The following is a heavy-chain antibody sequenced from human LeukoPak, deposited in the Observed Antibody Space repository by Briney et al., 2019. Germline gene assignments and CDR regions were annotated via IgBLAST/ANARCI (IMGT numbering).Heavy chain of an antibody. D-gene: IGHD6-13*01. CDR2: IKQDGSEK. CDR1: GFSFRTDW. J-gene: IGHJ5*02. CDR3: VRSQYSSSS. Sequence: GGSLRLSCAASGFSFRTDWMGWVRQPPGKGLEWVANIKQDGSEKYYVDSVKGRFTISRDNAKNLLFLQMNSLRVEDTAVYYCVRSQYSSSSWGQGTLVTVSS. V-gene: IGHV3-7*01.